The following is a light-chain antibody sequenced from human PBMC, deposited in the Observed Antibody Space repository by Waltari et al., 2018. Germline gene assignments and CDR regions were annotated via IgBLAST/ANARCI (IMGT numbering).Light chain of an antibody. CDR3: QQYASLPLT. CDR1: PSLTGTN. V-gene: IGKV3-20*01. J-gene: IGKJ4*01. Sequence: EIVLTQSPGTLSLSPGERVTLSCRASPSLTGTNLAWYQQKPGQPPRLLIYGASNRATGIPGRFSGSGSGTDFTLTITRLEPDDFAVYYCQQYASLPLTFGGGATVEIK. CDR2: GAS.